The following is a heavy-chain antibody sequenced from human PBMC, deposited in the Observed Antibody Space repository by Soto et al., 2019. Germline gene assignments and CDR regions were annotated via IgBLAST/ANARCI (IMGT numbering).Heavy chain of an antibody. V-gene: IGHV1-24*01. CDR3: ATVGIPVAGTGGFDY. CDR1: GYTLTELS. CDR2: FDSEDGET. J-gene: IGHJ4*02. D-gene: IGHD6-19*01. Sequence: ASVKVSCKVSGYTLTELSMHWVRQAPGKGLEWMGGFDSEDGETIYAQKFQGRVTMTEDTSTDTAYMELSSLRSEDTAVYYCATVGIPVAGTGGFDYWGQGTLVTVSS.